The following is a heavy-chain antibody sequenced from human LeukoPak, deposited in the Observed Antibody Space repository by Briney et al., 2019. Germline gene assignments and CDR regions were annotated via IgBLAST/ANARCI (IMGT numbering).Heavy chain of an antibody. D-gene: IGHD5-12*01. CDR1: GGSISSSSYY. Sequence: PSETLSLTCTVSGGSISSSSYYWAWIRQPPGKGLEWIGSIYYSGSTYYNPSLKSRVTISLDTSKNQFSLKLSSVTAADTAVYYCARDSHRYSGYEGYYMDVWGKGTTVTVSS. CDR3: ARDSHRYSGYEGYYMDV. V-gene: IGHV4-39*07. CDR2: IYYSGST. J-gene: IGHJ6*03.